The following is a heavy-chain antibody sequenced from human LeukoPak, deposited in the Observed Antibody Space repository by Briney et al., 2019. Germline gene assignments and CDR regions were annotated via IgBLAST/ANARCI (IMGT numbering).Heavy chain of an antibody. CDR1: GFTFSDYY. CDR3: ARTSSPPDYYYSMYV. J-gene: IGHJ6*03. V-gene: IGHV3-11*04. CDR2: ISSSGSTI. D-gene: IGHD2/OR15-2a*01. Sequence: PGGSLRLSCAASGFTFSDYYMSWTRQAPGKGLEWVSYISSSGSTIYYADSVKGRFTISRDNAKNSLYLQMNSLRAEDTAVYYCARTSSPPDYYYSMYVWGKGTMVTVSS.